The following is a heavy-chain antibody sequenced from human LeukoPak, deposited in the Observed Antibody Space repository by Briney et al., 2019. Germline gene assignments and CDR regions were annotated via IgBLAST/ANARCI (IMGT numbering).Heavy chain of an antibody. CDR1: GFTFSDYY. D-gene: IGHD1-26*01. J-gene: IGHJ3*02. CDR3: ARESTSGSYQLAAFDI. Sequence: GGSLRLSCAASGFTFSDYYMSWIRQAPGKGLEWVSYISSSGSTIYYADSVKGRFTISRDNAKNSLYLQMNSLRAEDTAVYYCARESTSGSYQLAAFDIWGQGTMVTVSS. V-gene: IGHV3-11*04. CDR2: ISSSGSTI.